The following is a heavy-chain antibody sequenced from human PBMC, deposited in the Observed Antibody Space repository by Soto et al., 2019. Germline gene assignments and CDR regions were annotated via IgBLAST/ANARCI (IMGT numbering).Heavy chain of an antibody. J-gene: IGHJ4*02. CDR2: IIPLLGIG. CDR1: GGTLSSET. D-gene: IGHD2-21*02. Sequence: ASVKVSCKVSGGTLSSETISWLRQAPGQGLEWMGRIIPLLGIGNYAQKFQGRVTITEDISTNTGYMELSSLTSQDTAIYYCAREDGYYSVRTFTVYSMDVWGQGTLVTVSS. V-gene: IGHV1-69*04. CDR3: AREDGYYSVRTFTVYSMDV.